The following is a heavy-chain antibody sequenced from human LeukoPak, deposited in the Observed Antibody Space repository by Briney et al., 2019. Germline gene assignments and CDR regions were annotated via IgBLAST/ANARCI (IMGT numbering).Heavy chain of an antibody. CDR1: GFTFSDYY. D-gene: IGHD6-13*01. CDR3: ARRPYSTSWYYFDY. J-gene: IGHJ4*02. Sequence: GGSLRLSCAASGFTFSDYYMSWVRQAPGKGLEWVSYISSSGSMLHYADSAKGRFTISRDNAKNSLYLQMSSLRVEDTAVYYCARRPYSTSWYYFDYWGQGTLVTVSS. V-gene: IGHV3-11*04. CDR2: ISSSGSML.